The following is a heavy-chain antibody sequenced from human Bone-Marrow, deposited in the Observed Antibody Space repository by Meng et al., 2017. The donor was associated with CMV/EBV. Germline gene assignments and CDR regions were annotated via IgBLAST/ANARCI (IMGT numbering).Heavy chain of an antibody. D-gene: IGHD3-10*01. V-gene: IGHV3-23*01. CDR2: IGGSGGNI. Sequence: GGSLRLSCTASGFTFNSDAMSWVRQAPGKGLEWVSTIGGSGGNIYYVDSVKGRFTISRDNSKNTLYLQMNSLRAEDTAVYYCTTDMVRGEGYYYYGMDVWGQGTTVTVSS. CDR3: TTDMVRGEGYYYYGMDV. CDR1: GFTFNSDA. J-gene: IGHJ6*02.